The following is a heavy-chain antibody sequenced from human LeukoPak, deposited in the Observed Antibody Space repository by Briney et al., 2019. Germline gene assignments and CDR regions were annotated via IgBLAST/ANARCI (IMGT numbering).Heavy chain of an antibody. V-gene: IGHV4-59*01. J-gene: IGHJ4*02. Sequence: PSETLSLTCAVYGGSFSGYYWSWIRQPPGKGLEWIGYIYYSGSTNYNPSLKSRVTISVDTSKNQFSLKLSSVTAADTAVYYCARVPGGYKTYYLDYWGQGTLVTVSS. D-gene: IGHD5-24*01. CDR3: ARVPGGYKTYYLDY. CDR2: IYYSGST. CDR1: GGSFSGYY.